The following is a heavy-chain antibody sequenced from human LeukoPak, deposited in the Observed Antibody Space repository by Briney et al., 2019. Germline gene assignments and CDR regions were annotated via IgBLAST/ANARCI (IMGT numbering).Heavy chain of an antibody. D-gene: IGHD3-3*01. CDR1: GGSISDYY. Sequence: SETMSLTCTVSGGSISDYYWNWIRQPPGKGLEWIGYIYYSGSTTYNPSLKSRVTMSVDTAKNQFSLKLRSVTAADTAVYYCARGDFCSKSNCYLRPMDVWGKGTTVTVSS. V-gene: IGHV4-59*01. CDR3: ARGDFCSKSNCYLRPMDV. J-gene: IGHJ6*03. CDR2: IYYSGST.